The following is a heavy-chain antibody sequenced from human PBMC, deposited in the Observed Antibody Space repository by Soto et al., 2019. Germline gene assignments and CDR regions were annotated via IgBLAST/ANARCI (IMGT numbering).Heavy chain of an antibody. CDR3: ASNKKWLAFDY. V-gene: IGHV4-59*01. Sequence: SETLSLTCTVSGDSISNYYWTWIRQPPGKGLEWIGCFYNSGNTNYNPSLKSRVTISVDTSNNQFSLRANSVTAADTAVYYCASNKKWLAFDYGGQGALVTVS. D-gene: IGHD6-19*01. J-gene: IGHJ4*02. CDR1: GDSISNYY. CDR2: FYNSGNT.